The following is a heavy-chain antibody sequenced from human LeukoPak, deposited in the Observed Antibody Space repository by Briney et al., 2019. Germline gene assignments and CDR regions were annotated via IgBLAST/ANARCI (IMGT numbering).Heavy chain of an antibody. Sequence: GESLKISCKGSGYSFTSYWIGWVRQMPGKGLEWMGIIYPGDSDTRYSPSSQGQVTISADKSISTTYLQWSSLKASDTAMYYCASLGYCSSTSCEYYFDYWGQGTLVTVSS. CDR3: ASLGYCSSTSCEYYFDY. CDR2: IYPGDSDT. V-gene: IGHV5-51*01. CDR1: GYSFTSYW. D-gene: IGHD2-2*01. J-gene: IGHJ4*02.